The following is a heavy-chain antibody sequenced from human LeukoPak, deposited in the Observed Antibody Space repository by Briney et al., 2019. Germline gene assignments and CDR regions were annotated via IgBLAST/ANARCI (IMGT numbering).Heavy chain of an antibody. V-gene: IGHV1-18*01. Sequence: GASVKVSCKASGYSFATYGITWVRQAPGQGLEWMGWITAYNGDTNYAQKLQGRVTMTTDTSTSTAYMELRSLRSEDTAVYYCAAPRGYYDSSGYYRYDAFDIWGQGTMVTVSS. J-gene: IGHJ3*02. CDR2: ITAYNGDT. CDR3: AAPRGYYDSSGYYRYDAFDI. D-gene: IGHD3-22*01. CDR1: GYSFATYG.